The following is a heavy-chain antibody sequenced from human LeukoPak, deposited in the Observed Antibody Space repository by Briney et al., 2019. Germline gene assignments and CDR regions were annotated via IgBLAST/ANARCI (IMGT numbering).Heavy chain of an antibody. D-gene: IGHD6-19*01. Sequence: GGSLRLSCAASGFTFSNYRMNWVRQAPGKGLEWVSYISTGSSPIYYADSVKGRFTISRDNAKNSLYLQMNSLRAEDTAVYYCARGTYGSGYNWFDPWGQGTLVTVSS. J-gene: IGHJ5*02. CDR2: ISTGSSPI. CDR1: GFTFSNYR. CDR3: ARGTYGSGYNWFDP. V-gene: IGHV3-48*01.